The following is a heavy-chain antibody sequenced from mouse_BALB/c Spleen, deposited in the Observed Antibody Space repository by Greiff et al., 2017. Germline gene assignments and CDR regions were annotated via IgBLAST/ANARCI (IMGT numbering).Heavy chain of an antibody. CDR3: ARDGNYYYAMDY. V-gene: IGHV2-6-7*01. CDR1: GFSLTGYG. Sequence: VKLMESGPGLVAPSPSLSITCTVSGFSLTGYGVNWVSQPPGQGLEWLGMIWGDGSTNYYSALRYSMSISTDNSKSQVFLKMNSLQTDDTARYYCARDGNYYYAMDYWGQGTSVTVSS. CDR2: IWGDGST. J-gene: IGHJ4*01.